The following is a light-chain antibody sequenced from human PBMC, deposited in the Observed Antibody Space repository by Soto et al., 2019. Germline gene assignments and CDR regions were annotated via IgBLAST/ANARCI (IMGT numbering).Light chain of an antibody. V-gene: IGKV3-15*01. CDR3: QQYKSWPPFT. Sequence: EIVMTQSPATLSVSPGDSATLSCRTSESRGQSLAWYQQKAGQAPRLLIYGASTRATGIPARFSGSGSGTEFTLTISSLQSEDFAVYYCQQYKSWPPFTFGQGTRLEI. CDR1: ESRGQS. J-gene: IGKJ5*01. CDR2: GAS.